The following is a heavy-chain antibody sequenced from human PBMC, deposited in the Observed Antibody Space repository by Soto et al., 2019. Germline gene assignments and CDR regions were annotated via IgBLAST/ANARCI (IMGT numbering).Heavy chain of an antibody. J-gene: IGHJ4*02. V-gene: IGHV1-69*14. Sequence: QVQLVQSGAEVKRPGSSVKVSCKASGGTFSTYVIGWVRQAPGQGLEWMGGIVILSGTVNYAQNFQDRVTITADKYTTTVYMELNNLRSADTAVYYCAREYDYGDYFYYYWGQGTLVTVSS. CDR1: GGTFSTYV. CDR3: AREYDYGDYFYYY. D-gene: IGHD4-17*01. CDR2: IVILSGTV.